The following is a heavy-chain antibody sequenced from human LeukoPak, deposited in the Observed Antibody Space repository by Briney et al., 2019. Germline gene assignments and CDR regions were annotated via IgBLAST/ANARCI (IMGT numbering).Heavy chain of an antibody. CDR3: AVAGLSYWYFDL. J-gene: IGHJ2*01. V-gene: IGHV3-21*01. CDR1: GFVFNSYA. D-gene: IGHD6-19*01. CDR2: ISRSSDYT. Sequence: PGRSLRLSCAASGFVFNSYAMFWVRQAPGKGLEWVSSISRSSDYTYYADSVKGRFTISRDNAKNSLYLQMNSLRAEDTAVYYCAVAGLSYWYFDLWGRGTLVTVSS.